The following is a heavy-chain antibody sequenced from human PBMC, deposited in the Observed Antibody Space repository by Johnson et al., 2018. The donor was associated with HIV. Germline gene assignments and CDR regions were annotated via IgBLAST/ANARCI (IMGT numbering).Heavy chain of an antibody. CDR2: ISYDGSNK. CDR1: GFAFGDYA. D-gene: IGHD1-7*01. V-gene: IGHV3-30-3*01. Sequence: VQLVESGGGLVQPGRSLRLSCAASGFAFGDYAMSWVRQAPGKGLEWVAVISYDGSNKYYADSVKGRFTISRDDSKNTLYLQMNSLKSEDTAVYYCTTDQVGRNYGGKYHIWGQGTMVTVSS. J-gene: IGHJ3*02. CDR3: TTDQVGRNYGGKYHI.